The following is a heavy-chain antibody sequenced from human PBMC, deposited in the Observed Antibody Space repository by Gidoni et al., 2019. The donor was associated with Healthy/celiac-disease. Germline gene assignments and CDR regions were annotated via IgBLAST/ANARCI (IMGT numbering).Heavy chain of an antibody. CDR1: GASVPSTSPA. Sequence: QVQLPQSGPGLVKPSQTLSLTCAIPGASVPSTSPAWNWIRQSPSRGLEWLGRTYYRSKWYNDYAVSVKSRITINPDTSKNQFSLQLNSVTPEDTAVYYCARDTGYYYDIRACDIWGQGTMVTVSS. CDR3: ARDTGYYYDIRACDI. J-gene: IGHJ3*02. D-gene: IGHD3-22*01. CDR2: TYYRSKWYN. V-gene: IGHV6-1*01.